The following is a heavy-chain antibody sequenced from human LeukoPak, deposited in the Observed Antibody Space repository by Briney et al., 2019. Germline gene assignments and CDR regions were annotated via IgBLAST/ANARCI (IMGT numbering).Heavy chain of an antibody. J-gene: IGHJ4*02. V-gene: IGHV3-23*01. CDR2: ITGSGGSI. CDR3: AKRGRGGMIY. D-gene: IGHD3-16*01. CDR1: GFSFITYA. Sequence: GGSLRLSCAASGFSFITYAMTWVRQAPGKGLEWVSSITGSGGSIYYADSVKGRFTISRDNSKNTLYLQMNSLRPEDTAVYYCAKRGRGGMIYWGQGTLVTVSS.